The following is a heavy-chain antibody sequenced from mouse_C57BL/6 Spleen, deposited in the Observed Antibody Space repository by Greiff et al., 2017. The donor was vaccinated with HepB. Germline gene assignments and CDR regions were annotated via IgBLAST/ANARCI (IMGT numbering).Heavy chain of an antibody. V-gene: IGHV1-80*01. D-gene: IGHD1-1*01. CDR2: IYPGDGDT. CDR1: GYAFSSYW. Sequence: VQLQQSGAELVKPGASVKISCKASGYAFSSYWMNWVKQRPGKGLEWIGQIYPGDGDTNYNGKFKGKATLTADKSSSTAYMQLSSLTSEDSAVYFCVTTVVAHYFDDWGQGTTLTVSS. CDR3: VTTVVAHYFDD. J-gene: IGHJ2*01.